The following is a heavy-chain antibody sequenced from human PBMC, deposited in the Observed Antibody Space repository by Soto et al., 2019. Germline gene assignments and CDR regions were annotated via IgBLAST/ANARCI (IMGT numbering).Heavy chain of an antibody. V-gene: IGHV3-23*01. CDR1: GFTFRSYV. D-gene: IGHD6-19*01. J-gene: IGHJ4*02. Sequence: GGSLRLSCAASGFTFRSYVMSWVRQAPGKGLEWVSTISGSGGNTYYADSVKGRFTISRDNSKNTLYLQVNRLRAEDTAVYYCAKDLCAYSSGSCYFGNWGQGTLVTVSS. CDR3: AKDLCAYSSGSCYFGN. CDR2: ISGSGGNT.